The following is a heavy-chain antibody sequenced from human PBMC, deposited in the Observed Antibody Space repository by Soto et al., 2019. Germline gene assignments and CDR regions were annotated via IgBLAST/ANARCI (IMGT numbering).Heavy chain of an antibody. D-gene: IGHD6-19*01. CDR3: AKTQQWGLPLSGGMDV. Sequence: EVQLLESGGGLVQPRGSLRLSCAASGFTFSTYGMSWVRQAPGKGLEWVSAISGGGGDTYYAGSVKGRFTISRDNSKKTLYLEMNSLRAEDTAVYYCAKTQQWGLPLSGGMDVWGQGTTVTVSS. V-gene: IGHV3-23*01. J-gene: IGHJ6*02. CDR1: GFTFSTYG. CDR2: ISGGGGDT.